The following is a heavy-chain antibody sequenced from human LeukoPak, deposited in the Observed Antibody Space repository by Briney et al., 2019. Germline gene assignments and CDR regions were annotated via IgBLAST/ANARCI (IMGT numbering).Heavy chain of an antibody. CDR1: GFTFNFYA. D-gene: IGHD1-26*01. CDR3: AKDLGRYRNNYFDY. J-gene: IGHJ4*02. CDR2: FRGSGGGT. Sequence: GGPLRLFCAASGFTFNFYAMRWVRHAPERGLEWVATFRGSGGGTYYADSVKGRFTISRDDSKYTLYLQMHSLRAEDTAVYYCAKDLGRYRNNYFDYWGQGNLVTVSS. V-gene: IGHV3-23*01.